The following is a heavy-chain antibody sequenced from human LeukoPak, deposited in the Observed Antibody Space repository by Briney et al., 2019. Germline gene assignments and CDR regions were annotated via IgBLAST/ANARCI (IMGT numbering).Heavy chain of an antibody. D-gene: IGHD6-13*01. CDR1: GFTFSSHG. V-gene: IGHV3-23*01. J-gene: IGHJ4*02. CDR2: ISSSGGGT. CDR3: AIVVVFASSWYFDY. Sequence: GGSLRLSSTVSGFTFSSHGMSLVCQAPGKGLEWVSGISSSGGGTYYADSVKGRFTISRDNSKNTLYLQMNSLRGEDTAVYYCAIVVVFASSWYFDYWGQGTLVTVSS.